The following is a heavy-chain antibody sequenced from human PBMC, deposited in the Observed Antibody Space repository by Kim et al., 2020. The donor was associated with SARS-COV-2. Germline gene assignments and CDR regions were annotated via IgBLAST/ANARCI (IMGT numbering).Heavy chain of an antibody. J-gene: IGHJ5*02. Sequence: PSLKSRVTISVDTSKNQFSLKLSSVTAADTAVYYCARRAYSSSWEDWFDPWGQGTLVTVSS. CDR3: ARRAYSSSWEDWFDP. V-gene: IGHV4-39*01. D-gene: IGHD6-13*01.